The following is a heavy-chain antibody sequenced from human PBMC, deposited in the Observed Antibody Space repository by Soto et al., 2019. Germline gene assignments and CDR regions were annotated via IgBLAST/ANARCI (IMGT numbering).Heavy chain of an antibody. CDR2: INSDGSST. CDR3: ARGVTYDYIWGSYRSDYYYYMDV. CDR1: GFTFSSYW. V-gene: IGHV3-74*01. J-gene: IGHJ6*03. Sequence: GGSLRLSCAASGFTFSSYWMHWVRQAPGKGLVWVSRINSDGSSTSYADSVKGRFTISRDNAKNTLYLQMNSLRAEDTAVYYCARGVTYDYIWGSYRSDYYYYMDVWGKGTTVTVSS. D-gene: IGHD3-16*02.